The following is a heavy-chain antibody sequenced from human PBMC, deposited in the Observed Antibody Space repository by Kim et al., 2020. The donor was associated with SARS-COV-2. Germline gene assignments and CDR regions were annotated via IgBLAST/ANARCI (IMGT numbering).Heavy chain of an antibody. CDR1: GFSFSSYG. V-gene: IGHV3-23*01. J-gene: IGHJ4*02. CDR3: AKGLNF. Sequence: GGSLRLSCAASGFSFSSYGMSWVRQAPGKGLEWVSDISGSGASTNYADSVKGRFTISRDNSKNTLALQMKSLRAEDAAVYYCAKGLNFWGQGTLVTVSS. CDR2: ISGSGAST.